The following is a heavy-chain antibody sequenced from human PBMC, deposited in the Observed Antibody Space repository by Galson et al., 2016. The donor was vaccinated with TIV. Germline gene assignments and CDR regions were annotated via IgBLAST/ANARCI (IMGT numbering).Heavy chain of an antibody. V-gene: IGHV4-39*07. CDR1: GGSIITESYY. J-gene: IGHJ5*02. Sequence: SETLSLTCIVSGGSIITESYYWGWIRQPPGKGLEWIGIVYDNGNAYYNPSLKSRVTISVDTSKNQFSLKLTPVTAADTAVYYCARERTPPGPDNDTWFDPWGHGILVTVSS. CDR3: ARERTPPGPDNDTWFDP. D-gene: IGHD3-22*01. CDR2: VYDNGNA.